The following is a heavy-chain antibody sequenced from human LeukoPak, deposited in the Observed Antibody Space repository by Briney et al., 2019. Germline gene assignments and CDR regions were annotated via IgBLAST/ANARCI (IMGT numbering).Heavy chain of an antibody. J-gene: IGHJ4*02. D-gene: IGHD6-19*01. CDR3: SRGSGWLSVY. V-gene: IGHV3-49*03. Sequence: GGSLRLSCTASGFTFGDYLMSWFRQAPGKGLEWIGFISGGTTEYAASVKGRFTISRDDSTSIAYLQVNSLTTEDTAVYYCSRGSGWLSVYWGQGTLVTVSS. CDR1: GFTFGDYL. CDR2: ISGGTT.